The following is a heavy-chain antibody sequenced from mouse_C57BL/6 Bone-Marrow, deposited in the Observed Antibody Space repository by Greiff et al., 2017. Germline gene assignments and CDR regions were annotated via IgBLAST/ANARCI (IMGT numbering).Heavy chain of an antibody. CDR1: GYTFTGYW. D-gene: IGHD2-1*01. J-gene: IGHJ2*01. Sequence: VKLQQSGAELMKPGASVKLSCKATGYTFTGYWIEWVKQRPGHGLEWIGEILPAGSSTNYNEKFKGKATLTADTSSNTAYMQLSSLTSEDSAIYYCAIDYYGNSYYFDYWGQGTTLTVSS. V-gene: IGHV1-9*01. CDR3: AIDYYGNSYYFDY. CDR2: ILPAGSST.